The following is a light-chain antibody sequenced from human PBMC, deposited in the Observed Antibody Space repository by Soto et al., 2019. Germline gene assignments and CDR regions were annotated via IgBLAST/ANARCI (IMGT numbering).Light chain of an antibody. CDR1: SGDVGHYNY. V-gene: IGLV2-14*01. CDR3: NSYTGSSTRV. J-gene: IGLJ1*01. CDR2: DVN. Sequence: QSALTQPASVSGSPGQSITITCTGTSGDVGHYNYVSWYQQHPGKAPKVVIYDVNNRPSGVSDRFSGSKSGNTASLTISGLQAEDEADYYCNSYTGSSTRVFGTGTKLTVL.